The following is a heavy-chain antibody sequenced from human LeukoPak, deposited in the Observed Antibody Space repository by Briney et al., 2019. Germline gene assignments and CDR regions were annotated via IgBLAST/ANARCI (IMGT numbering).Heavy chain of an antibody. CDR2: IHHSGNT. V-gene: IGHV4-38-2*01. D-gene: IGHD1-1*01. CDR1: GYSIISGHD. CDR3: ARTTMSGTPDK. J-gene: IGHJ4*02. Sequence: SSETLSLTCAVSGYSIISGHDWGWIRQPPGKGLEWIARIHHSGNTYYNPSLKSRVTVSLDTSNKEFSLRLTSVTAADAAVYYCARTTMSGTPDKWGQGTPVTVSS.